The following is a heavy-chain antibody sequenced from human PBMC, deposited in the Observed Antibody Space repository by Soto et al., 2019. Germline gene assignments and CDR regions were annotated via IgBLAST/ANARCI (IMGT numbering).Heavy chain of an antibody. CDR3: ARDSGYDLTIAMDV. CDR1: GYTFTGYY. D-gene: IGHD5-12*01. CDR2: INPNSGGT. J-gene: IGHJ6*02. Sequence: ASLKVSCKASGYTFTGYYMHWVRQAPGQGLEWMGWINPNSGGTNYAQKFQGRVTMTRDTSISTAYMELSRLRSDDTAVYYCARDSGYDLTIAMDVWGQGTTVTVS. V-gene: IGHV1-2*02.